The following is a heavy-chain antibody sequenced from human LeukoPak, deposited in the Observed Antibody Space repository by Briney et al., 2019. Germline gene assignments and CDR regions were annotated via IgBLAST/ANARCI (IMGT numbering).Heavy chain of an antibody. J-gene: IGHJ4*02. CDR1: GFSLTTSGVA. Sequence: SGPTLVNPTQTLTLTCTFSGFSLTTSGVAVDWIRQPPGKALEWLALIYWDDDKRYSPSLKSRLTITKDTSKNQVVLTMTNMDPVDTAAYYCAHGGREMATMDLFDYWGQGTLVTVSS. CDR3: AHGGREMATMDLFDY. D-gene: IGHD5-24*01. V-gene: IGHV2-5*02. CDR2: IYWDDDK.